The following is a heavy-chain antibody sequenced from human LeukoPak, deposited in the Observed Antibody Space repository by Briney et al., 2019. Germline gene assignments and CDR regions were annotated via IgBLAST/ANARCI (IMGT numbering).Heavy chain of an antibody. CDR2: MNPRDDT. CDR1: GYTSTSPD. D-gene: IGHD3-10*01. CDR3: ARYTIHYGLDI. J-gene: IGHJ3*02. Sequence: ASVTVSCKASGYTSTSPDIHWVRPANGRGLEWLGWMNPRDDTGYAQKLQGRLTLTRDRSANTAYMELSSLRSDDTAVYYCARYTIHYGLDIWGQGTLVTVSA. V-gene: IGHV1-8*01.